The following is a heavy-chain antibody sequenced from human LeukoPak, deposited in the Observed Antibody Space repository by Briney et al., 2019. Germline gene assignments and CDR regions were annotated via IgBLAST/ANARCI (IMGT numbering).Heavy chain of an antibody. V-gene: IGHV3-23*01. CDR1: GFTLSSYA. D-gene: IGHD2-2*01. J-gene: IGHJ4*01. CDR2: ISGSGGST. Sequence: GGSLRLSCAASGFTLSSYAMSWVRQAPGKGLEWVSAISGSGGSTYYADSVKGRFTISRDNSKNTLYLQMNSLRAEDTAVYYCAKTRIVCTSVSCPGGGFDYWGHGTLVTVSS. CDR3: AKTRIVCTSVSCPGGGFDY.